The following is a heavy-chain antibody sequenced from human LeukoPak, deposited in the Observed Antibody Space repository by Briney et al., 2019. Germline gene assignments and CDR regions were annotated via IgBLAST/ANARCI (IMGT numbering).Heavy chain of an antibody. CDR3: ARWNLVVPASRIYYFDY. Sequence: SETLSLTFTVSGGSICSYYWSWIRQPPGKGLGWIGYIFYTGSTNYNPSLMSRVTISVESSKNQFSLMLSSVTAADTAVYYCARWNLVVPASRIYYFDYWGQGALVTVSS. J-gene: IGHJ4*02. CDR1: GGSICSYY. D-gene: IGHD2-2*01. V-gene: IGHV4-59*01. CDR2: IFYTGST.